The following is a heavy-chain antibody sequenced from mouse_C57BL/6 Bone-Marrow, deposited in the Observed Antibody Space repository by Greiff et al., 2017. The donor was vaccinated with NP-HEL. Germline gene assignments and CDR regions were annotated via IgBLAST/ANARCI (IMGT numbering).Heavy chain of an antibody. V-gene: IGHV1-69*01. CDR1: GYTFTSYW. J-gene: IGHJ2*01. CDR3: ARETTVGPYYFDY. CDR2: IDPSDSYT. D-gene: IGHD1-1*01. Sequence: QVQLQQPGAELVMPGASVKLSCKASGYTFTSYWMHWVKQRPGQGLEWIGEIDPSDSYTNYNQKFKGKSTLTVDKSSSRAYMQLSSLTSEDSAVYYCARETTVGPYYFDYWGQGTTLTVSS.